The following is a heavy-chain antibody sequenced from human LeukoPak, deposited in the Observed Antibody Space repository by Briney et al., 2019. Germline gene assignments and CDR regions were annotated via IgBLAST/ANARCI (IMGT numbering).Heavy chain of an antibody. CDR2: INPSGGST. J-gene: IGHJ4*02. CDR3: ARSPLGMGIDY. V-gene: IGHV1-46*01. D-gene: IGHD7-27*01. Sequence: AAVKVSCKASGYTFTSYYMHWVRQAPGQGLEWMGIINPSGGSTSYAQKFQGRVTMTRDTSTSTVYMELSSLRSEDMVVYYCARSPLGMGIDYWGQGTLVTVSS. CDR1: GYTFTSYY.